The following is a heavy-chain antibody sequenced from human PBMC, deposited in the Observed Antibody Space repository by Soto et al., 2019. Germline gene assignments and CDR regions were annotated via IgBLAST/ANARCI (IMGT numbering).Heavy chain of an antibody. V-gene: IGHV3-21*01. CDR3: ARDPNHFGVVIPPTYGMDV. J-gene: IGHJ6*02. CDR1: GFTFSSYS. Sequence: GGSLRLSCAASGFTFSSYSMNWVRQAPGKGLEWVSSISSSSSYIYYADSVKGRFTISRDNAKNSLYLQMNSLRAEDTAVYYCARDPNHFGVVIPPTYGMDVWGQGTTVTVSS. CDR2: ISSSSSYI. D-gene: IGHD3-3*01.